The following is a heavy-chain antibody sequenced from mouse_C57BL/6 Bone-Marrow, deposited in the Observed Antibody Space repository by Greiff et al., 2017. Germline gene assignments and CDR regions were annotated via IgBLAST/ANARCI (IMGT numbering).Heavy chain of an antibody. CDR2: IYPGDGDT. Sequence: VKLMESGPELVKPGASVKISCKASGYAFSSSWMNWVKQRPGKGLEWIGRIYPGDGDTNYNGKFKGKATLTADKSSSTAYMQLSSLTSEDSAVYFCARWAIEGYWGQGTTLTVSS. V-gene: IGHV1-82*01. CDR3: ARWAIEGY. CDR1: GYAFSSSW. J-gene: IGHJ2*01.